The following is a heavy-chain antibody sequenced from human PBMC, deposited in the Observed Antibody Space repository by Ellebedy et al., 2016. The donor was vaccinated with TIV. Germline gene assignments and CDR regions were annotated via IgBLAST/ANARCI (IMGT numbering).Heavy chain of an antibody. CDR1: GGTFSSYA. Sequence: SVKVSCKASGGTFSSYAISWVRQAPGQGLEWMGRIIPILGRTNYAQKFQGRVAITADKSTSTAYMELSSLRSEDTAVYYCARGLESYWLDYWGQGTLVTVSS. V-gene: IGHV1-69*04. CDR2: IIPILGRT. J-gene: IGHJ4*02. D-gene: IGHD3-10*01. CDR3: ARGLESYWLDY.